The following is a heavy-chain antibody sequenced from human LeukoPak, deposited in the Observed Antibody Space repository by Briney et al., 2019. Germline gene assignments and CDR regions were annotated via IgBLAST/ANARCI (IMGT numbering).Heavy chain of an antibody. Sequence: GGSLRLSCAASGFTFSNYWMSWVRQAPGKGLEWVANIKQDGSENFYVDSVKGRFTISRDNAKKTLYLQMNSLRVEDTAVYYCARVQGSSGPGIFEYWGQGTLVTVSS. CDR1: GFTFSNYW. D-gene: IGHD6-19*01. CDR2: IKQDGSEN. J-gene: IGHJ4*02. V-gene: IGHV3-7*01. CDR3: ARVQGSSGPGIFEY.